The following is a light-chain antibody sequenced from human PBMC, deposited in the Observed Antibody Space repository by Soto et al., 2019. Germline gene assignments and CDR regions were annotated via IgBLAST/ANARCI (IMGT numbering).Light chain of an antibody. CDR3: KHYNSYSEA. V-gene: IGKV1-5*03. CDR1: QTISSW. CDR2: KAS. Sequence: DIQMTQSPSTLSGSVGYRARITCGDSQTISSWLAWYQQKPGKAPKLLIYKASTLKSGVPSRFSGSGSGTEFTLTISSLQTDDFATYYCKHYNSYSEAFGKGTKVDIK. J-gene: IGKJ1*01.